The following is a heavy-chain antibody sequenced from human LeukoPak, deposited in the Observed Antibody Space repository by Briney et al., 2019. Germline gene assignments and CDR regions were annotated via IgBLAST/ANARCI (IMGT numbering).Heavy chain of an antibody. J-gene: IGHJ6*02. Sequence: SLRLSCAASGFTFDDYAMHWVRQTPGKGLEWVSGISWNSGSVGYADSVKGRFTISRDNAKNSLYLQMISLRAEDTALYYCAKENYDILTGYKGYGMDVWGHGTTVTVSS. D-gene: IGHD3-9*01. CDR2: ISWNSGSV. CDR1: GFTFDDYA. CDR3: AKENYDILTGYKGYGMDV. V-gene: IGHV3-9*01.